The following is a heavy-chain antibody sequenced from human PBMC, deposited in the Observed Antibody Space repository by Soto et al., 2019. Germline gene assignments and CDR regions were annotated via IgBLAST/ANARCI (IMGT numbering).Heavy chain of an antibody. CDR1: GYTFTSYD. Sequence: ASVKVSCKASGYTFTSYDINWVRQATGQGLEWMGWMNPNSGNTGYAQKFQGRVTMTRNTSISTAYMELSSLRSEDTAAYYCATGQITIFGVVPPQTFDYWGQGTLLTVSS. J-gene: IGHJ4*02. CDR3: ATGQITIFGVVPPQTFDY. D-gene: IGHD3-3*01. CDR2: MNPNSGNT. V-gene: IGHV1-8*01.